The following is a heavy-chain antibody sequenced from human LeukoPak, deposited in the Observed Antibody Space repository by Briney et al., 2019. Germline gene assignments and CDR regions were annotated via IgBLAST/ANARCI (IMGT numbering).Heavy chain of an antibody. V-gene: IGHV3-30*03. D-gene: IGHD4-23*01. CDR1: GFTFSSYS. J-gene: IGHJ4*02. CDR2: ISYDGSNK. CDR3: ARDSGGNSFDY. Sequence: GGSLRLSCAASGFTFSSYSMTWVRQAPGKGLEWVAVISYDGSNKYYADSVKGRFTISRDNSKNTLYLQMNSLRAEDTAVYYCARDSGGNSFDYWGQGTLVTVSS.